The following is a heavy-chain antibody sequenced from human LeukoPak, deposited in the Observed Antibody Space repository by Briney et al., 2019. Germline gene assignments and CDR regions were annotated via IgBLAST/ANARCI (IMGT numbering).Heavy chain of an antibody. V-gene: IGHV3-48*03. J-gene: IGHJ4*02. D-gene: IGHD6-13*01. CDR2: ISASGTTE. CDR1: EFNFENYE. Sequence: PGGSLRLSCAASEFNFENYEMNWVRQAPGKGLEWVSYISASGTTEYYADSVKGRFTISRDNAKNSLYLQMNSLRAEDTALYYCARDYDSSWALDYWGQGTLVTVSS. CDR3: ARDYDSSWALDY.